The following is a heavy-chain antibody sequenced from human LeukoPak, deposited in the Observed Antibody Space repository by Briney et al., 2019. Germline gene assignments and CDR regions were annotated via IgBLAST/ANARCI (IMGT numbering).Heavy chain of an antibody. D-gene: IGHD4-17*01. V-gene: IGHV1-8*01. Sequence: GASVKVSCKASGYTFTSYDINSVRQATGQGLEWMGWMNPNSGNTGYAQKFQGRVTMTRNTSISTAYMELSSLRSEDTAVYYCARVVPTTVTIDYWGQGTLVTVSS. J-gene: IGHJ4*02. CDR1: GYTFTSYD. CDR2: MNPNSGNT. CDR3: ARVVPTTVTIDY.